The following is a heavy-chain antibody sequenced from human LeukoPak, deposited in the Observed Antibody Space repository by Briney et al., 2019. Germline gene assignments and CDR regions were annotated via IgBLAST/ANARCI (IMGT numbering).Heavy chain of an antibody. CDR2: FDPEDGET. J-gene: IGHJ6*03. CDR1: GYTLTELS. CDR3: ATAELGSGYSSSWHRPRGYYYYYMDV. V-gene: IGHV1-24*01. Sequence: ASVKVSCKVSGYTLTELSMHWVRQALGKGLEWMGGFDPEDGETIYAQKFQGRVTMTEDTSTDTAYMELSSLRSEDTAVYYCATAELGSGYSSSWHRPRGYYYYYMDVWGKGTTVTVSS. D-gene: IGHD6-13*01.